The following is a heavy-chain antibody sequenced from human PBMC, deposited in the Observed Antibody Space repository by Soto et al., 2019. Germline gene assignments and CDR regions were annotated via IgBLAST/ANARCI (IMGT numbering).Heavy chain of an antibody. D-gene: IGHD4-17*01. CDR3: ARDCATTVVTSPYY. Sequence: QVQLVESGGVLVKPGGSVRLSCVASGFTFSDYFMTWIRQAPGKGLQWVSSISSSGSANYADSVKGRFTTSRDNAKNSLYLEMHSLRVEDTAVYYCARDCATTVVTSPYYWGQGTLVTVSS. J-gene: IGHJ4*02. V-gene: IGHV3-11*05. CDR2: ISSSGSA. CDR1: GFTFSDYF.